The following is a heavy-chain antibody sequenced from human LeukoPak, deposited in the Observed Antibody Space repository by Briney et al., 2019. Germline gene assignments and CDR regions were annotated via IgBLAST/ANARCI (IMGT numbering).Heavy chain of an antibody. J-gene: IGHJ6*02. Sequence: GGSLRLSCAASGFTFSSYSMNWVRQAPGKGLEWVSSISSSSSYIYYADSVKGRFTISRDNAKNSLYLQMNSLRAEDTAVYYCARELALTATPYYYYGMDVWGQGTTVTVSS. CDR1: GFTFSSYS. V-gene: IGHV3-21*01. D-gene: IGHD4-17*01. CDR2: ISSSSSYI. CDR3: ARELALTATPYYYYGMDV.